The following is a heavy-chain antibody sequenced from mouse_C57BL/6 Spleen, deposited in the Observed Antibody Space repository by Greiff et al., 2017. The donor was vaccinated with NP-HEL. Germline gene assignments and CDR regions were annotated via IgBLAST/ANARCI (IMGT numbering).Heavy chain of an antibody. CDR1: GYTFTDYE. Sequence: LQESGAELVRPGASVTLSCKASGYTFTDYEMHWVKQTPVHGLEWIGAIDPETGGTAYNQKFKGKAILTADKSSSTAYMELRSLTSEDSAVYYCTSGYGSSYYFDYWGQGTTLTVSS. CDR2: IDPETGGT. J-gene: IGHJ2*01. V-gene: IGHV1-15*01. CDR3: TSGYGSSYYFDY. D-gene: IGHD1-1*01.